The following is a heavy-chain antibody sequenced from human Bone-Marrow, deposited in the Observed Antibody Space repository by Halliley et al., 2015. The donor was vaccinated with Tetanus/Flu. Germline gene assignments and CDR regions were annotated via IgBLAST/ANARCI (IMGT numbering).Heavy chain of an antibody. J-gene: IGHJ4*02. CDR2: ISNDGSYK. D-gene: IGHD3-22*01. Sequence: SLRLSCVASGFTFSDYGMHWVRQAPGKGLEWVALISNDGSYKYYADSVKGRFTISRDNSDNTLYLQMNSLRAEDRAMYYCAKDYYDSSGYSTVGYWGQGTLVTVSS. CDR3: AKDYYDSSGYSTVGY. V-gene: IGHV3-30*18. CDR1: GFTFSDYG.